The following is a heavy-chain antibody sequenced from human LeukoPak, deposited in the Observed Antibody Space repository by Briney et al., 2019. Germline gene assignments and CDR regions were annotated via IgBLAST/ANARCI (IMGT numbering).Heavy chain of an antibody. J-gene: IGHJ4*02. V-gene: IGHV3-7*01. Sequence: GGSLRLSCAASGFTFSSYGMSWVRQAPGKGLEWVANIKTDGSQIYYVDSVRGRFTISRDNAKNSLYLQMNSLRVEDTAVYYCARDLNWETYWGQGTLVSVSS. CDR3: ARDLNWETY. CDR2: IKTDGSQI. CDR1: GFTFSSYG. D-gene: IGHD7-27*01.